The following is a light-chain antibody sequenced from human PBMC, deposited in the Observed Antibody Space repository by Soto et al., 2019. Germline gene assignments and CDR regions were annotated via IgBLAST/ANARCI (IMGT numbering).Light chain of an antibody. CDR2: RNN. CDR1: SSNIGSNY. Sequence: QSVLTQPPSASGTPGQRVTMSCSGSSSNIGSNYVYWYQQLPGTAPKLLIYRNNQRPSGVPDRFSGSKSGTSASLAISGLRSEDEADYYCATWDDSLSGVVFGGGPKVTVL. V-gene: IGLV1-47*01. CDR3: ATWDDSLSGVV. J-gene: IGLJ2*01.